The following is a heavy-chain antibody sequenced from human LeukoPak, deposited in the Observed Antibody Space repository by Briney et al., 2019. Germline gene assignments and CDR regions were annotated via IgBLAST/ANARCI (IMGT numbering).Heavy chain of an antibody. V-gene: IGHV3-23*01. CDR2: ISGSGGST. CDR3: ARGGYLHYYYYYMDV. J-gene: IGHJ6*03. D-gene: IGHD2-15*01. CDR1: GFTFSNFG. Sequence: GGTLRLSCAASGFTFSNFGMSWVRQAPGKGLEWVSVISGSGGSTYYADSVKGRFTISRDNAKNSLYLQMNSLRAEDTAVYYCARGGYLHYYYYYMDVWGKGTTVTVSS.